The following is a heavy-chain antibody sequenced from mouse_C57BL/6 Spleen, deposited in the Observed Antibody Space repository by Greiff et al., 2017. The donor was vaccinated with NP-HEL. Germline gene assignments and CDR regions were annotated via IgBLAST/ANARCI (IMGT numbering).Heavy chain of an antibody. CDR3: TTDGYYSNDVKFDY. Sequence: VHVKQSGTVLARPGASVKMSCKTSGYTFTSYWMHWVKQRPGQGLEWIGAIYPGNSDTSYNQKFKGKAKLTAVTSACTAYMELSSLTNEDSAVYYCTTDGYYSNDVKFDYWGQGTLVTVSA. D-gene: IGHD2-12*01. V-gene: IGHV1-5*01. CDR1: GYTFTSYW. CDR2: IYPGNSDT. J-gene: IGHJ3*01.